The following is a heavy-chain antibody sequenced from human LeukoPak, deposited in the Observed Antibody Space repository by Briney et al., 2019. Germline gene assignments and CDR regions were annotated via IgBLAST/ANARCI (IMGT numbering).Heavy chain of an antibody. CDR3: ATELRYVGGYFDY. CDR2: ILTGDNT. Sequence: PGGSLRLSCAPSGFTVRSKYMSWVRQAPGKGPEWVSVILTGDNTYYSDSVRGRFTISRDHSRNTLYLQMNNLRAEDTAVYYCATELRYVGGYFDYWGQGTLVTVS. CDR1: GFTVRSKY. D-gene: IGHD3-9*01. J-gene: IGHJ4*02. V-gene: IGHV3-53*01.